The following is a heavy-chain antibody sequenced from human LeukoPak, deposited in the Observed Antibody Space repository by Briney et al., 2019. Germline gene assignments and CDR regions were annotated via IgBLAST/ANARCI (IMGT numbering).Heavy chain of an antibody. CDR2: IYYSGST. V-gene: IGHV4-31*03. J-gene: IGHJ4*02. Sequence: SQTLSLTCTVSGGSISSGGYYWSWIRQHPGKGLEWIGYIYYSGSTYYNPSLESRVTISVDTSKNQFSLKLSSVTAADTAVYYCARDNRGRLSLDYWGQGTLVTVSS. CDR3: ARDNRGRLSLDY. CDR1: GGSISSGGYY. D-gene: IGHD3-10*01.